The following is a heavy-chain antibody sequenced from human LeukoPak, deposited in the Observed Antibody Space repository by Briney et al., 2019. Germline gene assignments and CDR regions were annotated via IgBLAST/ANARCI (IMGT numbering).Heavy chain of an antibody. Sequence: ASVKVSFKASGYTFTGYYMHWVRPAPGQGLEWMGWINPNSGGTNYAQKFQGRVTMTRDTSISTAYMELSRLRSDDTAVYYCARGSGYCSSTSCYFGYYGMDVWGQGTTVTVSS. D-gene: IGHD2-2*01. CDR1: GYTFTGYY. J-gene: IGHJ6*02. CDR3: ARGSGYCSSTSCYFGYYGMDV. CDR2: INPNSGGT. V-gene: IGHV1-2*02.